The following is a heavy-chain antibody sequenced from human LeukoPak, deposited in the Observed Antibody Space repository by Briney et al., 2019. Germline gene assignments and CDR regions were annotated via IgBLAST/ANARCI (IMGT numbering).Heavy chain of an antibody. CDR2: FYSGGNT. D-gene: IGHD3-10*01. V-gene: IGHV3-53*01. CDR3: ARGYYGSGRLDY. J-gene: IGHJ4*02. CDR1: GFTVSSIY. Sequence: GGSLRLSCAASGFTVSSIYVSWVRQAPGKGLEWLSVFYSGGNTYYADSVKGRFTISRDNSKNTLYLQMNSLRAEDTAVYYCARGYYGSGRLDYWGQGTLVTVSS.